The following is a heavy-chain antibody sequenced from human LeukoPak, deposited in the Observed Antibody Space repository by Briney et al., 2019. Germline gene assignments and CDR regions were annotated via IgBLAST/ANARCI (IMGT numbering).Heavy chain of an antibody. V-gene: IGHV4-34*01. CDR3: ARGRSGSFYSANWFDP. CDR1: GGSFSGYY. J-gene: IGHJ5*02. D-gene: IGHD1-26*01. CDR2: INHSGST. Sequence: SETLSLTCAVYGGSFSGYYWSWIRQPPGKGLEWIGEINHSGSTNYNPSLKSRVTISVDTSKNQFSLKLSSVTAADTAVYYCARGRSGSFYSANWFDPWGQGTLVTVSS.